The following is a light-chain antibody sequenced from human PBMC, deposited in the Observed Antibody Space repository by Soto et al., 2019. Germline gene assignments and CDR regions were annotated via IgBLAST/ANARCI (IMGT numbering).Light chain of an antibody. J-gene: IGKJ1*01. CDR1: QSISSY. V-gene: IGKV1-39*01. CDR2: AAS. Sequence: DIQMTQSPSSLSASVGDRVTITCRASQSISSYLNCYQQKPGKAPRVLIFAASSLQSGVPTRFSGSGSGTDFTLTISSLQPEDVATYFCHQSYSPVWTFGQGTKVDIK. CDR3: HQSYSPVWT.